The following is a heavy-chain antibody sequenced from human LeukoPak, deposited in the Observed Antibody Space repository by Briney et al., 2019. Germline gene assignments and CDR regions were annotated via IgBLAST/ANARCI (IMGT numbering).Heavy chain of an antibody. Sequence: GGSLRLSCAASGFTFGIYEMNWVRQAPGKGLEWVSYTSNSDTTRYYADSVKGRFTISRDNVKSSLYLQMNSLRAEDTAVYYCARGGGSYPFFDYWGQGTLVTVSS. CDR3: ARGGGSYPFFDY. CDR2: TSNSDTTR. CDR1: GFTFGIYE. J-gene: IGHJ4*02. V-gene: IGHV3-48*03. D-gene: IGHD1-26*01.